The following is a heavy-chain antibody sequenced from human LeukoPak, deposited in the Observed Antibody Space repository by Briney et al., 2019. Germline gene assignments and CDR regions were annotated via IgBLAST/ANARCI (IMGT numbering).Heavy chain of an antibody. D-gene: IGHD3-22*01. Sequence: PGGSLRLSCAASGLAFSDYYMTWIRQAPGKGLEWVSSISGTGTTIYSADSVRGRFTVSRDNARNSLFLHMNSLRAEDTAVYYCAVQITMIVVVPYLDYWGQGTLVTVSS. V-gene: IGHV3-11*04. CDR1: GLAFSDYY. CDR3: AVQITMIVVVPYLDY. J-gene: IGHJ4*02. CDR2: ISGTGTTI.